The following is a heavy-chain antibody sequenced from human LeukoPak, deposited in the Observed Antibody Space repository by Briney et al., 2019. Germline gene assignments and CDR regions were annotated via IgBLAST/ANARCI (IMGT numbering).Heavy chain of an antibody. CDR3: AKGGGGGITMIVVVIEFGY. Sequence: GGSLRLSCAASGFTFSSYAMSWVRQAPGKGLEWVSAISGSGGSTYYADSVKGRFTISRDSSKNTLYLQMNSLRAEDTAVYYCAKGGGGGITMIVVVIEFGYWGQGTLVTVSS. V-gene: IGHV3-23*01. CDR2: ISGSGGST. J-gene: IGHJ4*02. CDR1: GFTFSSYA. D-gene: IGHD3-22*01.